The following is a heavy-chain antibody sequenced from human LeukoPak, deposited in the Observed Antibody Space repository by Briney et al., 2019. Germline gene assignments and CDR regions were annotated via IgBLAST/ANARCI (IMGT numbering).Heavy chain of an antibody. Sequence: ASVKVSCKASGYTFTGYYMHWVRQAPGQGFEWMGWINPNSGGTNYAQKFQGRVTMTRDTSISTAYMELSRLRSDDTAVYYCARGVGYYYGSGSSYHYYYDMDVWGKGTTVTVSS. CDR3: ARGVGYYYGSGSSYHYYYDMDV. CDR1: GYTFTGYY. V-gene: IGHV1-2*02. CDR2: INPNSGGT. D-gene: IGHD3-10*01. J-gene: IGHJ6*03.